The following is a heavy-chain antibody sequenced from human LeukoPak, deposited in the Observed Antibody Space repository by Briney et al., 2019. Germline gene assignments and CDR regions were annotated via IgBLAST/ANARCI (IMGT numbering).Heavy chain of an antibody. CDR1: GGSISSYY. J-gene: IGHJ4*02. V-gene: IGHV4-39*07. Sequence: SETLSLTCTVSGGSISSYYWGWIRQPPGKGLEWIGSIFYSAYTYYNPSLKSQVSISVDTSKNQFSLKLSSVTAADTAVYYCARGGRSSSSLNFDYWGQGTLVTVSS. CDR3: ARGGRSSSSLNFDY. CDR2: IFYSAYT. D-gene: IGHD6-6*01.